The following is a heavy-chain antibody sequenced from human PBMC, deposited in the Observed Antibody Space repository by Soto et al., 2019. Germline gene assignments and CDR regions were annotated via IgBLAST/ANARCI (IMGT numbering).Heavy chain of an antibody. CDR1: GGTLNSYT. Sequence: QVQLVQSGAEVKKPGSSVRVSCKASGGTLNSYTISWVRQAPGQGLEWMGGIIPVFGTTDYAQKFQGRVTITADQSTGTAYLDLFRLRSEDTAIYYCSISNSYGRGDFWGQGTLVNVSS. V-gene: IGHV1-69*01. D-gene: IGHD4-17*01. CDR3: SISNSYGRGDF. CDR2: IIPVFGTT. J-gene: IGHJ4*02.